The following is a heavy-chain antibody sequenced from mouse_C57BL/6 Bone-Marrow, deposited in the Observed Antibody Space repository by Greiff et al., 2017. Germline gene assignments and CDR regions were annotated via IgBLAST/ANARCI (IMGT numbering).Heavy chain of an antibody. CDR2: IDPETCGT. V-gene: IGHV1-23*01. J-gene: IGHJ3*01. Sequence: LTPVHGLEWIGAIDPETCGTAYNQKFKGKATLTADKSSSTAYMELRSLTSEDSAVYYCTREALSWFAYWGQGTLVTVSA. D-gene: IGHD1-1*02. CDR3: TREALSWFAY.